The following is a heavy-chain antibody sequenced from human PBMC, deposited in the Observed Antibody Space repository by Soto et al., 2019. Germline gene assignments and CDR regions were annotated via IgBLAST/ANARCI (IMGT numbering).Heavy chain of an antibody. CDR2: MSHSGGT. Sequence: QVQLQQWGAGLLKPSETLSLTCAVYGGFVSSGSYYWSWIRQPPGKGLEWIGEMSHSGGTHFNPSLESRGTISVDTSKKQFSLKMSSVTAAATALYYCARVERGTATTVVDAFDIWGPGTMGTVSS. J-gene: IGHJ3*02. D-gene: IGHD1-1*01. CDR3: ARVERGTATTVVDAFDI. CDR1: GGFVSSGSYY. V-gene: IGHV4-34*01.